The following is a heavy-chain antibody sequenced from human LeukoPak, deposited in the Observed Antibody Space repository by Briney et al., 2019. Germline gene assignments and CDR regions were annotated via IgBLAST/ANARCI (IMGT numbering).Heavy chain of an antibody. V-gene: IGHV3-48*01. Sequence: GGSLRLSCVASGFTFSSYSMNWVRQAPGKGLEWVSYITSSSSTIYYADSVEGRFTISRDNAKNSLYLQMNSLRAEDTAVYYCARSISGSYQQAVNYWGQGTLVTVSS. D-gene: IGHD1-26*01. CDR1: GFTFSSYS. J-gene: IGHJ4*02. CDR3: ARSISGSYQQAVNY. CDR2: ITSSSSTI.